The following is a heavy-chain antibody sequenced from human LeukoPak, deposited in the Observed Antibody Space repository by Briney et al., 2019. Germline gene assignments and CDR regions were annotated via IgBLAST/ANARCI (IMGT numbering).Heavy chain of an antibody. Sequence: GASVKVSCKASGGTFSSYAISWVRQAPGQGLEWMGIINPSGGSTSYAQKFQGRVTMTRDMSTSTVYMELSSLRSEDTAVYYCARDRRWEYSYGFFDYWGQGTLVTVSS. CDR3: ARDRRWEYSYGFFDY. CDR2: INPSGGST. D-gene: IGHD5-18*01. J-gene: IGHJ4*02. V-gene: IGHV1-46*01. CDR1: GGTFSSYA.